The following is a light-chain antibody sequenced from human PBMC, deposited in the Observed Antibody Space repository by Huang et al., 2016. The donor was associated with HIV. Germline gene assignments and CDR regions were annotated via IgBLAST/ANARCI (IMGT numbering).Light chain of an antibody. V-gene: IGKV1-39*01. J-gene: IGKJ1*01. CDR2: GAS. Sequence: DIQMTQSPSSLSASVGDTITIACRAGQTIGTYLNWYQQRPGEAPHLLIYGASSLQSGVPSRFRGRGSGSDFTLTISGLQPEDCATYYCQQSHFTPPWTFGQGTKVEV. CDR3: QQSHFTPPWT. CDR1: QTIGTY.